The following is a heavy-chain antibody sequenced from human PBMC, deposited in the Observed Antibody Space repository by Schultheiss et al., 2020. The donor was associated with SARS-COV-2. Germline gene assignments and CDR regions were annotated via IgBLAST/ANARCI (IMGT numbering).Heavy chain of an antibody. Sequence: SQTLSLTCAVYGGSFSGYYWSWIRQPPGKGLEWIGYIYYSGSTNYNPSLKSRVTISVDTSKNQFSLKLSSVTAADTAVYYCARAPGYSYAQFDYWGQGTLGTVAS. CDR2: IYYSGST. CDR1: GGSFSGYY. V-gene: IGHV4-59*12. CDR3: ARAPGYSYAQFDY. D-gene: IGHD5-18*01. J-gene: IGHJ4*02.